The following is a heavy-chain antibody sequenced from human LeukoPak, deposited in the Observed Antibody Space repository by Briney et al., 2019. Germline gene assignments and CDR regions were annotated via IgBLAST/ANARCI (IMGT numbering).Heavy chain of an antibody. CDR3: ARDREQLDVYYYYGMDV. CDR1: GFTFGDYY. V-gene: IGHV3-11*01. J-gene: IGHJ6*02. D-gene: IGHD6-13*01. CDR2: ISSSGSTI. Sequence: PGGSLRLSCAASGFTFGDYYMSWIRQAPGEGLEWVSYISSSGSTIYCADSVKGRFTISRDNAKNSLYLQMNSLRAEDTAVYYCARDREQLDVYYYYGMDVWGQGTTVTVSS.